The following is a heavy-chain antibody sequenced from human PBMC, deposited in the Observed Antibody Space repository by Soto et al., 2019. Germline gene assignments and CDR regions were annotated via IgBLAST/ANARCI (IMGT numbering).Heavy chain of an antibody. J-gene: IGHJ4*02. V-gene: IGHV3-48*01. D-gene: IGHD2-2*01. CDR2: ISSSSSTI. CDR1: GFTFSSYS. CDR3: ARDLEDIVVVPAAMGR. Sequence: EVQLVESGGGLVQPGGSLRLSCAASGFTFSSYSMNWVRQAPGKGLEWVSYISSSSSTIYYADSVKGRFTISRDNAKNSLYLQMNRLRAEDTAVYYCARDLEDIVVVPAAMGRWGQGTLVTVSS.